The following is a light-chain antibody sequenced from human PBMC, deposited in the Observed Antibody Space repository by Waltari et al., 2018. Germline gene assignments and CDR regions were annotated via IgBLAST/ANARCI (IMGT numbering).Light chain of an antibody. Sequence: DIQMTQSPSSLSASVGDRVTIPCRASQSISNYLHWYQQKPGIAPKLLTYSASSLQSGVPSRFSGSGSGTDFTLTISSLQPEDFATYYCQQSYSTPPITFGGGTKVEIK. CDR2: SAS. J-gene: IGKJ4*01. CDR3: QQSYSTPPIT. CDR1: QSISNY. V-gene: IGKV1-39*01.